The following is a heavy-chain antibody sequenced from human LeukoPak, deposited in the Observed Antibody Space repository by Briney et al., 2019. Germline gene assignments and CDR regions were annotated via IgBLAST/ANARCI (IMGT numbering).Heavy chain of an antibody. Sequence: ASVKVSCKASGYTFTSYDINWVRQATGQGLEWMGWMNPNSGNTGYAQKFQGRVTFTRNTSISTAYMELSSLRSEDTAVYYCATGKIAARRGSWFDPWGQGTLVTVSS. J-gene: IGHJ5*02. V-gene: IGHV1-8*03. CDR2: MNPNSGNT. CDR1: GYTFTSYD. CDR3: ATGKIAARRGSWFDP. D-gene: IGHD6-6*01.